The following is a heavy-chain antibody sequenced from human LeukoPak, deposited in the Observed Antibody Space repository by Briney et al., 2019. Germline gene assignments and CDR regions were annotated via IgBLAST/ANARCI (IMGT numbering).Heavy chain of an antibody. CDR3: ARDLRTYGDYLPGDFDY. CDR2: INTNTGNP. D-gene: IGHD4-17*01. J-gene: IGHJ4*02. Sequence: RVASVKVSCKASGYTFRNYAMNWVRQAPGQGLEWMGWINTNTGNPTYAQGFAGRFVFSFDTSVSTAYLQISSLRAEDTAVYYCARDLRTYGDYLPGDFDYWGQGTLVTVSS. CDR1: GYTFRNYA. V-gene: IGHV7-4-1*02.